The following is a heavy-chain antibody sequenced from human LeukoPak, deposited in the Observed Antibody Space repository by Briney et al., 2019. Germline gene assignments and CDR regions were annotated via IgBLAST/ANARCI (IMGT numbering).Heavy chain of an antibody. J-gene: IGHJ4*02. CDR2: ISYDGGNT. Sequence: GGSLRLSCAASGFTFSSNAIHWVRQAPGKGLEWVAEISYDGGNTYYADSVKGRFTISRDNSKNTLYLQMNSLRAEDTAVYYCAKEGTGIHFDYWGQGTLVTVSS. D-gene: IGHD1-1*01. V-gene: IGHV3-30-3*01. CDR1: GFTFSSNA. CDR3: AKEGTGIHFDY.